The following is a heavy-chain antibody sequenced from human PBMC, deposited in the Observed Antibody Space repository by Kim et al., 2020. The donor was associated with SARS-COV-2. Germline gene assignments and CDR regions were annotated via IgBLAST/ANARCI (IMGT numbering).Heavy chain of an antibody. D-gene: IGHD3-9*01. CDR2: IWYDGSNK. V-gene: IGHV3-33*06. J-gene: IGHJ6*02. Sequence: GGSLRLSCAASGFTFSSYGMHWVRQAPGKGLEWVAVIWYDGSNKYYADSVKGRFTISRDNSKNTLYLQMNSLRAEDTAVYYCAKDFSRDTLLNYYYGMDVWGQGTTVTVSS. CDR3: AKDFSRDTLLNYYYGMDV. CDR1: GFTFSSYG.